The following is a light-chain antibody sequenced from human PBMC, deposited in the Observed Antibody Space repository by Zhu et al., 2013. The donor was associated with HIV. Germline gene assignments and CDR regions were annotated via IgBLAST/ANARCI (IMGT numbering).Light chain of an antibody. Sequence: QSALTQPASVSGSPGQSISISCTGTSSDVGAFNYVSWYQHHPGKAPKLMIYEVSNRPSGVSNRFSGSKSGNTASLTISGLQAEDEAHYYCCSYAGPTTWVFGGGTVLTVL. J-gene: IGLJ3*02. CDR3: CSYAGPTTWV. CDR1: SSDVGAFNY. V-gene: IGLV2-23*02. CDR2: EVS.